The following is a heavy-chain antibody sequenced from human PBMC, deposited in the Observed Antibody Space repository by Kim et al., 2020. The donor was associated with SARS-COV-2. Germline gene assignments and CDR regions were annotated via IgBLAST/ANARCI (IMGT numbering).Heavy chain of an antibody. Sequence: ASVKVSCKASGYTFTSYGISWVRQAPGQGLEWMGWISAYNGNTNYAQKLQGRVTMTTDTSTSTAYMELRSLRSDDTAVYYCARELLRYFDWPTGYGMDVWGQETTVTVSS. CDR2: ISAYNGNT. D-gene: IGHD3-9*01. CDR1: GYTFTSYG. J-gene: IGHJ6*02. CDR3: ARELLRYFDWPTGYGMDV. V-gene: IGHV1-18*01.